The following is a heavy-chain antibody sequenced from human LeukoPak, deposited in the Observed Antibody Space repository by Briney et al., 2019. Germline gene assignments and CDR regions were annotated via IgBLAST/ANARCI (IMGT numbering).Heavy chain of an antibody. D-gene: IGHD6-19*01. CDR1: GYTFTSYG. V-gene: IGHV1-18*01. J-gene: IGHJ4*02. Sequence: ASVKVSCKASGYTFTSYGISWVRQAPGQGLEWMGWISAYNGNTNYAQKLQGRVAMTTDTSTSTAYMELRSLTSDDTAIYYCARDVFLGAVAGRRADYWGQGTLVTVSS. CDR2: ISAYNGNT. CDR3: ARDVFLGAVAGRRADY.